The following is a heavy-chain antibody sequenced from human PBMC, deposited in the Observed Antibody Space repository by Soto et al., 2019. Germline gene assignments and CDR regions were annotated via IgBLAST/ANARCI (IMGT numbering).Heavy chain of an antibody. J-gene: IGHJ4*02. CDR2: ISSYNGNT. V-gene: IGHV1-18*01. CDR3: ARKGRAVAGLDY. Sequence: ASGNVSCKASVYTFTSDGISWVRQAPGQWLEWMGWISSYNGNTNXSQNLQGRVXMTTDTSASTAXMELRXLRSDDTAVYYCARKGRAVAGLDYWGQGTLVTDSS. D-gene: IGHD6-19*01. CDR1: VYTFTSDG.